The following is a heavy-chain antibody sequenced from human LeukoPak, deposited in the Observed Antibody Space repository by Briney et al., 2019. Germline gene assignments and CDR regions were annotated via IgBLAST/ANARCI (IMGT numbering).Heavy chain of an antibody. CDR3: ARYVLSVAGTSL. J-gene: IGHJ4*02. V-gene: IGHV4-39*01. D-gene: IGHD6-19*01. CDR1: GGSFSSYY. Sequence: SETLSLTCAVYGGSFSSYYWGWIRQPPGQGLEWIGTIYYSGSTYYNPSPKSRVTISVDTSKNQFSLKLSSVTAADTAVYYCARYVLSVAGTSLWGQGTLVTVSS. CDR2: IYYSGST.